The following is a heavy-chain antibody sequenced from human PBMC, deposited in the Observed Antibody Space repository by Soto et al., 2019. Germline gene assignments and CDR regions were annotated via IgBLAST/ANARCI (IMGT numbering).Heavy chain of an antibody. CDR3: AKGRGHNWNFDY. D-gene: IGHD1-1*01. CDR1: GFTFSSYA. CDR2: ISGSGGTA. J-gene: IGHJ4*02. Sequence: EVQLLESGGGSVQPGGSLRLSCAASGFTFSSYAMHWVRRPPAKGLEWVSSISGSGGTAYYADSVKGRFSISRDSLVNTLYLQMNSLRVEDTAVYYCAKGRGHNWNFDYWGQGTLVTVSP. V-gene: IGHV3-23*01.